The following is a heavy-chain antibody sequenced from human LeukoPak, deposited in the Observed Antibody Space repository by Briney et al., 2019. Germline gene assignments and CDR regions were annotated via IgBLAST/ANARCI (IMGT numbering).Heavy chain of an antibody. J-gene: IGHJ3*02. D-gene: IGHD3-22*01. V-gene: IGHV4-34*01. Sequence: SSETLSLTCAVYGGSFSGYYWSWIRQPPGRGLEWIGEINHSGSTNYNPSLKSRVTISVDTSKNQFSLKLSSVTAADTAVYYCVRSTYDSSGSDAFDIWGQGTMVTVSS. CDR3: VRSTYDSSGSDAFDI. CDR1: GGSFSGYY. CDR2: INHSGST.